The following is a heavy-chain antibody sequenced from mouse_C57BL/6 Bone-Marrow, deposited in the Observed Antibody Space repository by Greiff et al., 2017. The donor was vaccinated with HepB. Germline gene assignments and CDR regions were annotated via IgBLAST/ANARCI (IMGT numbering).Heavy chain of an antibody. J-gene: IGHJ2*01. CDR1: GFTFSDYG. CDR3: ARNYGSPLDY. D-gene: IGHD1-1*01. Sequence: DVMLVESGGGLVKPGGSLKLSCAASGFTFSDYGMHWVRQAPEKGLEWVAYISSGSSTIYYADTVKGRFTISRDNAKNTLFLQMTSLRSEDTAMYYCARNYGSPLDYWGQGTTLTVSS. V-gene: IGHV5-17*01. CDR2: ISSGSSTI.